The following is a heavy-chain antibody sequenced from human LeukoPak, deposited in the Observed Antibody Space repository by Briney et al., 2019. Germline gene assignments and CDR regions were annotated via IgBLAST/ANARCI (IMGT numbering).Heavy chain of an antibody. J-gene: IGHJ4*02. CDR3: ARVEGAPITMIRGVRKSGRVFDY. CDR1: GGSISSSGYY. V-gene: IGHV4-39*01. D-gene: IGHD3-10*01. Sequence: SETLSLTCTVSGGSISSSGYYWGWIRQPPGKGLEWIGSIRYSGSTYYNPSLKSRVTISVDTSKNQFSLKLSSVTAADTAVYYCARVEGAPITMIRGVRKSGRVFDYWGQGTLVTVSS. CDR2: IRYSGST.